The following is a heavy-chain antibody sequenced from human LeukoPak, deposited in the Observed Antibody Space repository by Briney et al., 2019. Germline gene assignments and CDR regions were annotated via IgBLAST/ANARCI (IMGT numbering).Heavy chain of an antibody. CDR1: GFTFDGYP. Sequence: GTSLRLSCAASGFTFDGYPMHWVRQAPGKGVEWVSGITANSGKLDYADSVKGRFVISRDNAKNSLFLRLNNVRAEDMALYYCARESISTYGARLYSFDCWGQGTQVTVSS. D-gene: IGHD2-8*01. CDR3: ARESISTYGARLYSFDC. V-gene: IGHV3-9*03. J-gene: IGHJ4*02. CDR2: ITANSGKL.